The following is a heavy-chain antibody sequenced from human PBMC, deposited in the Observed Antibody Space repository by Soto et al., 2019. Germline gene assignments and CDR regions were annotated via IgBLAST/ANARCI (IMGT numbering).Heavy chain of an antibody. Sequence: QITLNESGPTVVRPTETLTLTCRFSGFSLTTSGVGVGWIRQSPGKAPEWLALIYWDDDKRYSASLKSRLTIPKDTSKTQVVLTVSYLDPTDTATYYCAHRVLRTVFGLVTTTAIYFDFWGQGTPVAVSS. J-gene: IGHJ4*02. CDR2: IYWDDDK. V-gene: IGHV2-5*02. CDR1: GFSLTTSGVG. CDR3: AHRVLRTVFGLVTTTAIYFDF. D-gene: IGHD3-3*01.